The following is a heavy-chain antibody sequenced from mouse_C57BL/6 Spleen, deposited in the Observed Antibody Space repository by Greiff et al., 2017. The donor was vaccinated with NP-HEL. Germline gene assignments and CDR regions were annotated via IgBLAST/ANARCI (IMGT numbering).Heavy chain of an antibody. CDR2: IWSGGST. D-gene: IGHD2-2*01. CDR3: ASYGYDRYFDV. J-gene: IGHJ1*03. CDR1: GFSLTSYG. V-gene: IGHV2-2*01. Sequence: VKLMESGPGLVQPSQSLSITCTVSGFSLTSYGVHWVRQSPGKGLEWLGVIWSGGSTDYNAAFISRLSISKDNSKSQVFFKMNSLQADDTAIYYCASYGYDRYFDVWGTGTTVTVSS.